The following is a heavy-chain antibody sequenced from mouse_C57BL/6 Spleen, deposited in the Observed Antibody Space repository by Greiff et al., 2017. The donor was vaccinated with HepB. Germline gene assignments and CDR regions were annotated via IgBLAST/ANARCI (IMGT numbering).Heavy chain of an antibody. CDR2: IDPEDGDT. CDR3: TSTVVAPY. V-gene: IGHV14-1*01. D-gene: IGHD1-1*01. J-gene: IGHJ3*01. Sequence: VHVKQSGAELVRPGASVKLSCTASGFNIKDYYMHWVKQRPEQGLEWIGRIDPEDGDTEYAPKFQGKATMTADTSSNTAYLQLSSLTSEDTAVYYCTSTVVAPYWGQGTLVTVSA. CDR1: GFNIKDYY.